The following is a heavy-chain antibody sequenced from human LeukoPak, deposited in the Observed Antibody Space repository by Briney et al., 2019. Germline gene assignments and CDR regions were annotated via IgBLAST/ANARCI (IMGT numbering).Heavy chain of an antibody. CDR2: MNPNSGNT. V-gene: IGHV1-8*01. CDR3: ARGQAIKQWLGGEWFDP. Sequence: ASVKVSCKASGYTFTSYDINWVRQATGQGLEWVGWMNPNSGNTGYAQKFQGRVTMTRNTSISTAYMELSSLRSEDTAVYYCARGQAIKQWLGGEWFDPWGQGTLVTVSS. CDR1: GYTFTSYD. J-gene: IGHJ5*02. D-gene: IGHD6-19*01.